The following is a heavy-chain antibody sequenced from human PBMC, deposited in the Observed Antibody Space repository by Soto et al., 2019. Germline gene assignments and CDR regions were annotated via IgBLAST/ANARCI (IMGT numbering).Heavy chain of an antibody. Sequence: SETLSLTCTVSGGSISSYYWSWIRQPPGKGLEWIGYIYYSGSTNYNPSLKSRGTISVDTSKNEFSLKVTSVTAADTAVYYCARDGAVPKGIDVWGHGTAVTVSS. D-gene: IGHD3-16*01. CDR2: IYYSGST. J-gene: IGHJ6*02. V-gene: IGHV4-59*12. CDR1: GGSISSYY. CDR3: ARDGAVPKGIDV.